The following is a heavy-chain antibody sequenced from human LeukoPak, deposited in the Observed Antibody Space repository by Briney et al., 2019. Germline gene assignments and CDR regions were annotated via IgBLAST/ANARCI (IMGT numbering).Heavy chain of an antibody. J-gene: IGHJ4*02. CDR3: AKATRGAARLFDY. Sequence: GGSLRLSCAASGFTFSSYAMHWVRQAPGKGLEWVAVISYDGSNKYYADSVKGRFTISRDNSKNTLYLQMNSLRAEDTAVYYCAKATRGAARLFDYWGQGTLVTVSS. V-gene: IGHV3-30-3*01. CDR2: ISYDGSNK. D-gene: IGHD6-6*01. CDR1: GFTFSSYA.